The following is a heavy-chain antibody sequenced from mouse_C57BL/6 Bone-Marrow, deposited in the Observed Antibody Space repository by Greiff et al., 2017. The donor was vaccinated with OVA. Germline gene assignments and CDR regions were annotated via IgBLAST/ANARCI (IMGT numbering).Heavy chain of an antibody. J-gene: IGHJ2*01. Sequence: EVQLQQSGPVLVKPGASVKISCKASGYTFTDYYMNWVKQSHGKSLEWIGVINPYNGGTSYNQKFKGKATLTVDKSSSTAYMELNSLTSEDSAVYYCARRGYYSNYVDYWGQGTTLTVSS. V-gene: IGHV1-19*01. CDR2: INPYNGGT. CDR3: ARRGYYSNYVDY. CDR1: GYTFTDYY. D-gene: IGHD2-5*01.